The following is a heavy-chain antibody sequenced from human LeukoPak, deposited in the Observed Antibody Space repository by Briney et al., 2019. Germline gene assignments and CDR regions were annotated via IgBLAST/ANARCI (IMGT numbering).Heavy chain of an antibody. CDR2: ISSSSSYI. CDR3: AWTTGTGDAFDI. Sequence: GGCLRLSCAASGLTFSSYSMNWVRQAPGKGLEWVSSISSSSSYIYYADSVKGRFTISRDNAKNSLYLQMNSLRAEDTAVYYCAWTTGTGDAFDIWGQGTMVTVSS. V-gene: IGHV3-21*01. J-gene: IGHJ3*02. CDR1: GLTFSSYS. D-gene: IGHD1-1*01.